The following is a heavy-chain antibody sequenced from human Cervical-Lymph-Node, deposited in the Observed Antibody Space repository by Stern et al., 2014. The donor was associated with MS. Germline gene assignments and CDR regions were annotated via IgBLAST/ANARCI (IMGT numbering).Heavy chain of an antibody. CDR3: ARVVPAAISYYYGMDV. Sequence: VQLVESGAEVKKPGSSVKVSCKASGGTFSSYAISWVRQAPGQGLEWMGGIIPIFVTANYAQKVQGRVTITADESTSTAYMELSSLRSEDTAVYYCARVVPAAISYYYGMDVWGQGTTVTVSS. V-gene: IGHV1-69*01. J-gene: IGHJ6*02. CDR2: IIPIFVTA. CDR1: GGTFSSYA. D-gene: IGHD2-2*02.